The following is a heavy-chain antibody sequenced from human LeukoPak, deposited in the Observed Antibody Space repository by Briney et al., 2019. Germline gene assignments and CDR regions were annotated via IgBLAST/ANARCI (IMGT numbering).Heavy chain of an antibody. J-gene: IGHJ4*02. Sequence: GGSLRLSCAASGFTFTDYNMSWIRQAPGKGLEWVAYIGLNGSPTYYADSVKGRFTISRDNAKKSVHLQMNSLRVEDTAVYFCAREDYYYSSGYWGQGTLVTVSS. CDR1: GFTFTDYN. CDR3: AREDYYYSSGY. D-gene: IGHD3-10*01. CDR2: IGLNGSPT. V-gene: IGHV3-11*04.